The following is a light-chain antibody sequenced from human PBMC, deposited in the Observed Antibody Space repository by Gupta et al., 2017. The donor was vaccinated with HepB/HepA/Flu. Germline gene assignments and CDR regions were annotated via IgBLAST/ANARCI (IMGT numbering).Light chain of an antibody. Sequence: QPVLTQPPSASGTPGQRVTISCSVSSSHIGSDNAYWYQQLPGTAPKLLMYNDNQRHSGVPDRFSGSKSGTTASLAISGLRSEEEADYYCVGWDDSLSGYVFGAGIKVTVL. CDR1: SSHIGSDN. J-gene: IGLJ1*01. CDR2: NDN. CDR3: VGWDDSLSGYV. V-gene: IGLV1-47*02.